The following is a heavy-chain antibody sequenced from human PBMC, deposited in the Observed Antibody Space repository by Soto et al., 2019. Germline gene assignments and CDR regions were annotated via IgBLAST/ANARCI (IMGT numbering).Heavy chain of an antibody. Sequence: GGSLRLSCAASGFTFSSYGVHWVRQAPGKGLEWVASVAYDGSNKHYAESVKGRFTISRDNSRNTLDLQKNSLRAEDTAVYYCAKDTYYYDRSGYYTYDHWGQGT. CDR1: GFTFSSYG. CDR2: VAYDGSNK. J-gene: IGHJ4*02. CDR3: AKDTYYYDRSGYYTYDH. D-gene: IGHD3-22*01. V-gene: IGHV3-30*18.